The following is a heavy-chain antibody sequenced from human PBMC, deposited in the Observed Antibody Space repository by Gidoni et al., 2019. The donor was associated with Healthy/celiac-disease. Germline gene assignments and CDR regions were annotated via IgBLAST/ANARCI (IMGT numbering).Heavy chain of an antibody. Sequence: EVQLLESGGGLVQPGGSLRLSCAASGFTFISYAMSWVRQAPGKGLEWVSVISGSGGSTYYADSVKGRFTISRDNSKNTLYLQMNSLRAEDTAVYYCAKEHYDSSGYYFLGYYGMDVWGQGTTVTVSS. V-gene: IGHV3-23*01. CDR3: AKEHYDSSGYYFLGYYGMDV. D-gene: IGHD3-22*01. CDR1: GFTFISYA. J-gene: IGHJ6*02. CDR2: ISGSGGST.